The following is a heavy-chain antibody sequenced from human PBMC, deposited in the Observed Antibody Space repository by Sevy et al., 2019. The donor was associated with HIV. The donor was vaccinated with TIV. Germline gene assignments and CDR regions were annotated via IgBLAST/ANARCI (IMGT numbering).Heavy chain of an antibody. J-gene: IGHJ4*02. CDR3: AKEELSGFY. D-gene: IGHD6-19*01. CDR2: ISGSGGST. CDR1: EFIFISYA. V-gene: IGHV3-23*01. Sequence: GESLKISCAASEFIFISYAMSWVRQAPGKGLEWVSSISGSGGSTYYADSVKGRFTVSRDNSKNMLYLQMNSLRGEDTAVYYCAKEELSGFYWGQGTLVTVSS.